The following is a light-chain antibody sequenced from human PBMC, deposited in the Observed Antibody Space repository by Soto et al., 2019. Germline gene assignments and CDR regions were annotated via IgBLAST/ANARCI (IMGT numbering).Light chain of an antibody. CDR2: DAS. J-gene: IGKJ3*01. CDR1: QSISTY. Sequence: EIVLTQSPAILSLSPGERATLSCRASQSISTYLALYQQKPGQAPRLLIYDASRRATAVPDRFSGSGSGTDFTLTISSLEPEDFAVYYCHQRINWPPFTFGPGTKVDFK. V-gene: IGKV3-11*01. CDR3: HQRINWPPFT.